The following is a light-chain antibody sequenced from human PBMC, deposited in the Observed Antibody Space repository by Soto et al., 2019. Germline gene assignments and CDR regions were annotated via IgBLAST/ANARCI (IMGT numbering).Light chain of an antibody. CDR2: DAS. Sequence: EIVMTQSPATLSVPLGERATLSCRSSQSVGSSLAWYQQKPGQAPRLLISDASTRATGIPARFSGSGSGTEFTPTISSLQSEDFQVHYCQQYNNWPLTLGGGTKVDIK. V-gene: IGKV3-15*01. CDR1: QSVGSS. J-gene: IGKJ4*01. CDR3: QQYNNWPLT.